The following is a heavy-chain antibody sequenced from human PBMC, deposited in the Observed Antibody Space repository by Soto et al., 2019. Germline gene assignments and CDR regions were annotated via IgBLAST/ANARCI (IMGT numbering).Heavy chain of an antibody. CDR2: ISYFGST. CDR1: GGSITSGPYY. CDR3: ARDVASADSRSGVSWFDP. V-gene: IGHV4-31*03. D-gene: IGHD1-26*01. J-gene: IGHJ5*02. Sequence: QVQLQESGPGLVKPSQTLSLSCTVSGGSITSGPYYWSWIRQHPGEGLEWIGYISYFGSTYYNPXXMSRVTLSVDXXKXQXXLKLSSVTAADTAVYYCARDVASADSRSGVSWFDPWGQGTLVTVSS.